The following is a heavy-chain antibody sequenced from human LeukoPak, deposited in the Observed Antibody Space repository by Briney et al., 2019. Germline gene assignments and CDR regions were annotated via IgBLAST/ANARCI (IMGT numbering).Heavy chain of an antibody. CDR1: GFTFSSYS. CDR3: ARDHPYYYDSSGYYLGDAFDI. J-gene: IGHJ3*02. D-gene: IGHD3-22*01. Sequence: PGGSLRLSCAASGFTFSSYSMNWVRQAPGKGLEWVSSISSSSYIYYADSVKGRFTISRDNAKNSLYLQMNSLRAEDTAVYYCARDHPYYYDSSGYYLGDAFDIWGQGTMVTVSS. V-gene: IGHV3-21*01. CDR2: ISSSSYI.